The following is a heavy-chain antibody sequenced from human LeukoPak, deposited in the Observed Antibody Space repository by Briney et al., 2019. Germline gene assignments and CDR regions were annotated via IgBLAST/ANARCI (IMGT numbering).Heavy chain of an antibody. CDR1: GFTFSSYA. CDR2: ISGSGGST. CDR3: AKDGTIIGRRWFDP. D-gene: IGHD3-3*01. Sequence: GGSLRLSCAASGFTFSSYAMSWVRQAPGKGLQWVSAISGSGGSTYYADSVKGRFTISRDNSKNTLYLQMNSLRAEDSAVYYCAKDGTIIGRRWFDPWGQGTLVTVSS. V-gene: IGHV3-23*01. J-gene: IGHJ5*02.